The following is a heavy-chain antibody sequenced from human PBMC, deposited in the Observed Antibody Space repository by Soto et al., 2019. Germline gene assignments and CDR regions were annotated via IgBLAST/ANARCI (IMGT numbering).Heavy chain of an antibody. CDR3: ARAAIIRLGELPPPSGPNWFGP. D-gene: IGHD3-16*01. CDR1: GGTFSSYA. Sequence: GASVKVSCKASGGTFSSYAISWVRQAPGQGLEWMGGIIPIFGTANYAQKFQGRVTITADESTSTAYMELSSLRSEDTAVYYCARAAIIRLGELPPPSGPNWFGPWGHGTLVTVSS. CDR2: IIPIFGTA. V-gene: IGHV1-69*13. J-gene: IGHJ5*02.